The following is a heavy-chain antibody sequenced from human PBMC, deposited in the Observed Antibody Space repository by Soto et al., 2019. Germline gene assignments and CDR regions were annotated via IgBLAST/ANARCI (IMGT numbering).Heavy chain of an antibody. CDR1: GFTFSSYS. J-gene: IGHJ3*02. D-gene: IGHD3-22*01. Sequence: LRLSCAASGFTFSSYSMNWVRQAPGKGLEWVSSISSSSSYIYYADSVKGRFTISRDNAKNSLYLQMNSLRAEDTAVYYCARWFSSGNDAFDSWGQGTMVTVSS. CDR2: ISSSSSYI. CDR3: ARWFSSGNDAFDS. V-gene: IGHV3-21*01.